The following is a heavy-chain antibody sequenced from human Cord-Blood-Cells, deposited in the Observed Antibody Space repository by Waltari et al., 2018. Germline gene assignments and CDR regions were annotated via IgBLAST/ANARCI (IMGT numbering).Heavy chain of an antibody. CDR3: ARGYGSSSVVSFVYYYGMDV. J-gene: IGHJ6*02. D-gene: IGHD6-6*01. CDR1: GGTFSSYA. CDR2: IIPIIGTA. V-gene: IGHV1-69*01. Sequence: QVQLVQSGAEVKKPGSSVKVSCKASGGTFSSYAISWVRQAPGQGLEWMGGIIPIIGTANYAQKFQGRVTITADESTSTAYRELSSLRSEDTAVYYCARGYGSSSVVSFVYYYGMDVWGQGTTVTVSS.